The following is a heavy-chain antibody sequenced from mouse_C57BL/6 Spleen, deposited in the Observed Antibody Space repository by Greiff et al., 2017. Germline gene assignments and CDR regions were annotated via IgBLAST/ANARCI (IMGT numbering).Heavy chain of an antibody. CDR3: ARHYYYGSSYDYAMDY. J-gene: IGHJ4*01. D-gene: IGHD1-1*01. CDR1: GYTFTSYW. V-gene: IGHV1-69*01. Sequence: VQLQQPGAELVMPGASVKLSCKASGYTFTSYWMHWVKQRPGQGLEWIGELDPSDSYTNYNQKFKGKSTLTVDKSSSTAYMQLSSLTSEDSAVYYCARHYYYGSSYDYAMDYWGQGTSGTVSS. CDR2: LDPSDSYT.